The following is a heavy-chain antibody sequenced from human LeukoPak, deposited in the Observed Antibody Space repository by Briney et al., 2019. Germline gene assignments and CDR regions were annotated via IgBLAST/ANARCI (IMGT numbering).Heavy chain of an antibody. V-gene: IGHV4-34*01. CDR2: INHSGST. CDR3: ARRAPVLLWFGESNWFDP. J-gene: IGHJ5*02. Sequence: SETLSLTCAVSGDSFSSNNYWTWVRQPPGTGLEWIGEINHSGSTNYNPSLKSRVTISVDTSKNQFSLKLSSVTAADTAVYYCARRAPVLLWFGESNWFDPWGQGTLVTVSS. D-gene: IGHD3-10*01. CDR1: GDSFSSNNY.